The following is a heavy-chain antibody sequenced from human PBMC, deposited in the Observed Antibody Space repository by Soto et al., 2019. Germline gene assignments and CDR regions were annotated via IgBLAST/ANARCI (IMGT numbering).Heavy chain of an antibody. V-gene: IGHV4-59*12. CDR1: GGSISSYY. Sequence: PSETLSLTCTVSGGSISSYYWSWIRQPPGKGLEWIGYIYYSGSTNYNPSLKSRVTISVDTSKNQFSLKLSSVTAADTAVYYCARDDSSGYPNFDYWGQGTLVTVSS. CDR2: IYYSGST. D-gene: IGHD3-22*01. CDR3: ARDDSSGYPNFDY. J-gene: IGHJ4*02.